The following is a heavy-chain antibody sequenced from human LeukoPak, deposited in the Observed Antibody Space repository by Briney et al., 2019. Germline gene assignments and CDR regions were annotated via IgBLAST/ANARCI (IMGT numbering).Heavy chain of an antibody. CDR2: INHSGST. CDR3: ATASQRSPYSSSSAGWFDP. D-gene: IGHD6-6*01. J-gene: IGHJ5*02. Sequence: SETLSLTCAVYGGSFSGYYWSWFRQPPAKGLEWIGEINHSGSTNYNPSLKSRVTISVDTSKNQFSVKLSSVTAADTAVYYCATASQRSPYSSSSAGWFDPWGQGTLVTVSS. CDR1: GGSFSGYY. V-gene: IGHV4-34*01.